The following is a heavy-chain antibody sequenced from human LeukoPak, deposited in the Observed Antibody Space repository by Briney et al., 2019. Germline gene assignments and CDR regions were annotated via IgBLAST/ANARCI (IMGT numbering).Heavy chain of an antibody. CDR1: GFTFSSNT. CDR3: TRERYYTSGGMDV. Sequence: GGSLRLSCAASGFTFSSNTMNWVRQAPGKGLEWVSFISSSSSTIYYADSVKGRFTISRDNAKNSLYLQMNSLRAEDTAVYYCTRERYYTSGGMDVWGQGTTVTVSS. V-gene: IGHV3-48*04. J-gene: IGHJ6*02. D-gene: IGHD3-10*01. CDR2: ISSSSSTI.